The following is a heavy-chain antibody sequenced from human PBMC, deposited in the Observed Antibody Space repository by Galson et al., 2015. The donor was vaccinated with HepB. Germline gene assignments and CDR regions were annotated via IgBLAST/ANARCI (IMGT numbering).Heavy chain of an antibody. D-gene: IGHD1-26*01. Sequence: GGTFTTYSIHWVRQAPVQGLEWMGGNIPIFNTANYAQKFQGRVAITADESTSTAYMELSSLRPEDTALYFCAKDMRSGSYLRNGGFDYWGQGTLVTVSS. CDR3: AKDMRSGSYLRNGGFDY. CDR2: NIPIFNTA. V-gene: IGHV1-69*01. CDR1: GGTFTTYS. J-gene: IGHJ4*02.